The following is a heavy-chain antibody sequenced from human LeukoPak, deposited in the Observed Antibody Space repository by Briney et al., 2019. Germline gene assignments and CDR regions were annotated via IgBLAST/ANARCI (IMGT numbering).Heavy chain of an antibody. CDR2: ISAYNGDT. Sequence: ASVKVSCKASGDTFTSYGFSWVRQAPGQGLEWLGWISAYNGDTNYAQKFQGRVAMTTDTSTSTAYMELRSLRSDDTAVYYCARDVDCSGGSCRYFDFWGQGTLVTVSS. J-gene: IGHJ4*02. D-gene: IGHD2-15*01. CDR1: GDTFTSYG. V-gene: IGHV1-18*01. CDR3: ARDVDCSGGSCRYFDF.